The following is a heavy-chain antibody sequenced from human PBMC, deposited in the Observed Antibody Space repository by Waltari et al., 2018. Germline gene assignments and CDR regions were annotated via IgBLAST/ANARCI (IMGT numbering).Heavy chain of an antibody. V-gene: IGHV3-23*01. Sequence: ELQLLGSGGGFIQPGGSMSVSCAALGITFGNYAMSWVPPAAGRGLEWVSTMSESGSTTYYTDYVRGRFTISSDNYKKILILQMDSLRAEDTATYYCASDGVAAGGVGQYLDYWGQGTLVTVSS. CDR1: GITFGNYA. D-gene: IGHD2-8*02. J-gene: IGHJ4*02. CDR3: ASDGVAAGGVGQYLDY. CDR2: MSESGSTT.